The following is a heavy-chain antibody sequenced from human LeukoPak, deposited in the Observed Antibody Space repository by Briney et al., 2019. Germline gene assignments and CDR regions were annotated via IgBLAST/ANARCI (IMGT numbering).Heavy chain of an antibody. CDR3: ARRDCYDSRGFGY. CDR2: INHSGST. Sequence: SETLSLTCAVYGGSFSGYYWSWIRQPPGKGLEWIGEINHSGSTNYNPSLKSRVTISVDTSKNQFSLKLSSVTAADTAVYYCARRDCYDSRGFGYWGQGTLVTVSS. J-gene: IGHJ4*02. V-gene: IGHV4-34*01. CDR1: GGSFSGYY. D-gene: IGHD3-22*01.